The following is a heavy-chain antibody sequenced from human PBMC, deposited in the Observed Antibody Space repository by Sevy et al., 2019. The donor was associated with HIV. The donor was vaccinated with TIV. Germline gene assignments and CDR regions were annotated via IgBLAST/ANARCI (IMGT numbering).Heavy chain of an antibody. Sequence: ASVKVSCKASGYIFTSYGISWVRQAPRQGLEWMGWINGHNGNTNYVQNLQGRVTMTTDTSTNTASMELRSLRSDDTAVYYCARDGYDGSGYQRGLFDFWGQGTLVTVSS. D-gene: IGHD3-22*01. CDR2: INGHNGNT. CDR1: GYIFTSYG. V-gene: IGHV1-18*01. CDR3: ARDGYDGSGYQRGLFDF. J-gene: IGHJ4*02.